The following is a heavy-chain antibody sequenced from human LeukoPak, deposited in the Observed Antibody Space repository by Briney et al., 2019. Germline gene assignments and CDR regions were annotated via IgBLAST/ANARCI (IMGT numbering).Heavy chain of an antibody. J-gene: IGHJ5*02. CDR1: GFTFSGSA. CDR2: IRSKANSYAT. CDR3: TRGLGLYNWFDP. Sequence: GGSLKLSCAASGFTFSGSAMHWVRQASGKGLEWVGRIRSKANSYATAYAASVKGRFTISRDDSKNTAYLQMNSLKTEDTAVYYCTRGLGLYNWFDPWGQGTLVTVSS. D-gene: IGHD7-27*01. V-gene: IGHV3-73*01.